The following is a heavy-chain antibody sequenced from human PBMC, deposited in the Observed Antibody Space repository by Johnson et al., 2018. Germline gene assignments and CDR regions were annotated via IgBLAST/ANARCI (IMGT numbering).Heavy chain of an antibody. J-gene: IGHJ3*01. Sequence: QVQLVQSGGGVVQPGRSLTLSCAASGFAFSTYAMHWVRQAPGKGLEWVAVISYDGSNRNYADPVKGRFTISRENSKNTLYLQMNSLRAEDTAVYYCANPDNCRDSSNAFELWGQGTMVTVSS. CDR1: GFAFSTYA. CDR3: ANPDNCRDSSNAFEL. V-gene: IGHV3-30*04. CDR2: ISYDGSNR. D-gene: IGHD1-20*01.